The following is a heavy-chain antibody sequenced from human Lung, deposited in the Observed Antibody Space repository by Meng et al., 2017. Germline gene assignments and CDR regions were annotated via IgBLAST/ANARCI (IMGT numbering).Heavy chain of an antibody. CDR3: AGDFRRVKQLVRAFNY. CDR1: CGSVSGYY. V-gene: IGHV4-34*01. J-gene: IGHJ4*02. CDR2: VNHTGST. Sequence: QGLRQEWGAGRSEPVETLSLACVGYCGSVSGYYWSCIRQPPGKEPEWKGEVNHTGSTNYSTSLNSRVTISVDTSKNQFSLKLSFVPDADTLVYDCAGDFRRVKQLVRAFNYWGQGTLVTVSS. D-gene: IGHD6-6*01.